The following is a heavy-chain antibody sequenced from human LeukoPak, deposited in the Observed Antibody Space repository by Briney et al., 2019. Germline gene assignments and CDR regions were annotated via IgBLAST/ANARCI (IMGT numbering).Heavy chain of an antibody. CDR3: ARRDTAMDTIDY. CDR2: ISSSSSYI. Sequence: PGGSLRLSCAASGFTFSSYSMNWVRQAPGKGLEWVSSISSSSSYIYYADSVKGRFTISRDNAKNSLYLQMNSLRAEDTAVYYCARRDTAMDTIDYWGQGTLVTVSS. CDR1: GFTFSSYS. D-gene: IGHD5-18*01. V-gene: IGHV3-21*01. J-gene: IGHJ4*02.